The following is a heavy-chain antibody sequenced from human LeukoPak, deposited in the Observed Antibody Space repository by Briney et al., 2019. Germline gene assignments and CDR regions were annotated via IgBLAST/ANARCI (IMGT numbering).Heavy chain of an antibody. CDR3: ERSKWERGHRNCCYMDV. Sequence: PGGSLRLSCAASGFTLSDYYMTWIRQAPGKALEWVSYISISGGAIYYADSVRGRFTISRDNAKNSLYLQMNSLRAEDTAVYYCERSKWERGHRNCCYMDVWGKGTTVTVSS. D-gene: IGHD1-26*01. CDR2: ISISGGAI. V-gene: IGHV3-11*04. J-gene: IGHJ6*03. CDR1: GFTLSDYY.